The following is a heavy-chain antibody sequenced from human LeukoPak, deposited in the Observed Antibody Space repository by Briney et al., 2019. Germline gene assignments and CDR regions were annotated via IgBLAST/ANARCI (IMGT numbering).Heavy chain of an antibody. V-gene: IGHV3-49*03. J-gene: IGHJ4*02. CDR2: ISGGTT. Sequence: GRSLRLSCTASGFTFGDYLMSWFRQAPGKGLEWIGFISGGTTEYAASVKGRFTISRDDSTSIAYLQMNSLTTEDTAVYYCSRGSGWLSVYWGQGTLVPVSS. CDR1: GFTFGDYL. CDR3: SRGSGWLSVY. D-gene: IGHD6-19*01.